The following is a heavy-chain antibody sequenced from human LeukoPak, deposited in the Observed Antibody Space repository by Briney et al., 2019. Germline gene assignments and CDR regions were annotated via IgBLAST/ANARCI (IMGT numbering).Heavy chain of an antibody. J-gene: IGHJ6*03. Sequence: SQTLSLTCAISGDSVSSNSATWNWIRQSPSRGLEWLGRTYYASKWYNDYAVSVKSRIAINPDTSKNQFSLQLNSVTPEDTAVYYCARKIVGAEYMDVWGKGTTVTVSS. CDR1: GDSVSSNSAT. V-gene: IGHV6-1*01. CDR2: TYYASKWYN. D-gene: IGHD1-26*01. CDR3: ARKIVGAEYMDV.